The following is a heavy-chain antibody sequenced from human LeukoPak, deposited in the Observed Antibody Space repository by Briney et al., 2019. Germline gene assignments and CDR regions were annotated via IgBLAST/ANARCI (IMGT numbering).Heavy chain of an antibody. CDR3: ARVGVFGGSWYFDY. Sequence: GGSLRLSCAASGFTFSSYSMNWVRQAPGKGLEGVSSISSSSSYIYYADSVKGRFTISRDNAKKSLYLQMSSLRAEDTAVYYCARVGVFGGSWYFDYWGQGTLVTVSS. D-gene: IGHD6-13*01. J-gene: IGHJ4*02. CDR1: GFTFSSYS. V-gene: IGHV3-21*01. CDR2: ISSSSSYI.